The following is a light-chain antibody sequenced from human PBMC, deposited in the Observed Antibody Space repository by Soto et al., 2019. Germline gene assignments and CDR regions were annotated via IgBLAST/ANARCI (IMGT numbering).Light chain of an antibody. V-gene: IGKV3-15*01. J-gene: IGKJ4*01. CDR2: GAS. CDR3: QQYNNWPRPLT. CDR1: QTVSSN. Sequence: EIILTQSPDTLSLSPGERATLSCXASQTVSSNYLAWCQQRPGQAPRLLIYGASTRATGISSRFSGSLSGTEHTLTISSLQSEDFAVYYCQQYNNWPRPLTFGGGTKVDNK.